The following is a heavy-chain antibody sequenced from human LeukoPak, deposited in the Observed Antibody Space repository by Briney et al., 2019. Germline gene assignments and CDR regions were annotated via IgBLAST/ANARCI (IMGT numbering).Heavy chain of an antibody. CDR1: GFTFSSYA. CDR3: AKNEYSTYTAWDY. Sequence: PGGSLRLSCAASGFTFSSYAMSWVRQAPGKGLEWVSTISGSGGSPYYADSVKGRFTISRDNSKNTLYLQVNSLRAEDTAVYYCAKNEYSTYTAWDYWGQGTLVTVSS. J-gene: IGHJ4*02. CDR2: ISGSGGSP. D-gene: IGHD6-6*01. V-gene: IGHV3-23*01.